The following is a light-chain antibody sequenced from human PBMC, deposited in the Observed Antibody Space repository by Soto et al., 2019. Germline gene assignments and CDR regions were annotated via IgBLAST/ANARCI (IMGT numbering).Light chain of an antibody. V-gene: IGKV1-39*01. CDR1: QSISRH. Sequence: DIQMTQSPSSLSASVGDRVTITCRASQSISRHLNWCQQKPGNAPKVLIYGASSLQSGVPSRFSASASGTDFTLTISSLQPEDFATYYFQQSYTIPFPFGPGTKVLIK. CDR3: QQSYTIPFP. CDR2: GAS. J-gene: IGKJ3*01.